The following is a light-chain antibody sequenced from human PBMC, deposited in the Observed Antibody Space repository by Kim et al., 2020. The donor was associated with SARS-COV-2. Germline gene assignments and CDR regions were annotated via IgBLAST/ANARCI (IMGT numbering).Light chain of an antibody. CDR1: QSISSH. CDR3: QQRYIPPFT. J-gene: IGKJ3*01. CDR2: AAS. V-gene: IGKV1-39*01. Sequence: ASVGDRVTITCRTTQSISSHLNWDQQNPGRAPNRLIAAASYLQGAVPSRFSGSGSEADFTPTISSLQPEDFPTYFCQQRYIPPFTFGPGTKVDIK.